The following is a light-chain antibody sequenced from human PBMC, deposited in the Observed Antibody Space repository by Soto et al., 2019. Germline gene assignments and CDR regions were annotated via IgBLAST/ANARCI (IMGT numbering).Light chain of an antibody. CDR2: DAS. V-gene: IGKV1-33*01. CDR3: QQNDNLPPT. CDR1: QDISNY. Sequence: DIQMTQSPSSLSASVGDRVTITCPASQDISNYLHWYQQKPGKAPKLLIYDASNLETGVPSRFSGSGSGTDFSFTISSLQPEDIATYYCQQNDNLPPTFGQGTKLEIK. J-gene: IGKJ2*01.